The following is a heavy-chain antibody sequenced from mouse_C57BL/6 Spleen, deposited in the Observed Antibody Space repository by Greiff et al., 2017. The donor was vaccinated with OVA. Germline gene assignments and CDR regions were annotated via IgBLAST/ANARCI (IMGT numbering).Heavy chain of an antibody. V-gene: IGHV5-17*01. CDR3: ARAAGYAYAMDY. J-gene: IGHJ4*01. Sequence: DVQLVESGGGLVKPGGSLKLSCAASGFTFSDYGMHWVRQAPEKGLEWVAYISSGSSTIYYADTVKGRFTISRDNAKNTLFLQMTSLRSEDTAMYYCARAAGYAYAMDYWGQGTSVTVSS. CDR1: GFTFSDYG. D-gene: IGHD3-1*01. CDR2: ISSGSSTI.